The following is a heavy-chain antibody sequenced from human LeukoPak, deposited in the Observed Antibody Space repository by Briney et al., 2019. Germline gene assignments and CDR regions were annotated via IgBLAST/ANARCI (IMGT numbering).Heavy chain of an antibody. V-gene: IGHV4-59*01. J-gene: IGHJ6*03. D-gene: IGHD2-2*01. CDR2: IYYSGST. Sequence: SETLSLTCTVSGGSISSYYWSWIRQPPGKGLEWIGYIYYSGSTNYNPSLKSRVTISVDTSKNQFSLKLSSVTAADTAVYYCARVRPMLGYYYYYMDVWGKGTTVTVSS. CDR1: GGSISSYY. CDR3: ARVRPMLGYYYYYMDV.